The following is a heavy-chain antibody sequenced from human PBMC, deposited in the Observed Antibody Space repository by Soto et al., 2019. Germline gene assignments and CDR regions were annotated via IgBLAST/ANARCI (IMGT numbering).Heavy chain of an antibody. V-gene: IGHV3-23*01. CDR2: ISGSGGST. D-gene: IGHD3-3*01. CDR1: GFTFSSYA. Sequence: GGSLRLSCAASGFTFSSYAMSWVRQAPGKGLEWVSAISGSGGSTYYADSVKGRFTISRDNSKNTLYLQMNSLRAEDTAVYYCAKEIGITIFGVVTSFDYWGQGTLVTV. J-gene: IGHJ4*02. CDR3: AKEIGITIFGVVTSFDY.